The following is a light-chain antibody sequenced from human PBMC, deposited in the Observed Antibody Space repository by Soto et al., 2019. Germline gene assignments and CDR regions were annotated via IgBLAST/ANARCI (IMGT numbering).Light chain of an antibody. J-gene: IGLJ2*01. CDR3: CSYAGRSTLL. Sequence: QSALTQPASVSGSPGQSITISCTGTSSDVGSYNLVSWYQQHPGKAPKLMIYEVTKRPSGISNRFSGSKSGNTASLTISGLQAEDEAEYYCCSYAGRSTLLFGGGTQLTVL. CDR1: SSDVGSYNL. V-gene: IGLV2-23*01. CDR2: EVT.